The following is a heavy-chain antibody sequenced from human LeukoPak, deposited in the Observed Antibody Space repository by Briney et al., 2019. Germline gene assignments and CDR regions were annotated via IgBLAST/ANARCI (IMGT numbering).Heavy chain of an antibody. CDR3: ARGMATPLHYFDY. D-gene: IGHD5-24*01. V-gene: IGHV4-34*01. CDR2: INHSGST. J-gene: IGHJ4*02. CDR1: GGSFGGYY. Sequence: PSETLSLTCAVYGGSFGGYYWSWIRQPPGKGLEWIGEINHSGSTNYNPSLKSRVTISVDTSKNQFSLKLSSVTAADTAVYYCARGMATPLHYFDYWGQGTLVTVSS.